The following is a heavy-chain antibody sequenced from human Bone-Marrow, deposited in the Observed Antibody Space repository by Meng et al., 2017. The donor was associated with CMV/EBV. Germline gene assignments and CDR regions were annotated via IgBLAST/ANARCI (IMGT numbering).Heavy chain of an antibody. D-gene: IGHD1-26*01. Sequence: GESLKISCAASGFTFSSFATHWVRQAPGKGLEWVAVISYDGNNKHYAVSVKGRFTISRDNSKNTLYLQMNSLRAEDTAVYYCAKDLLSGSYPENAFDIWGQGTMVTVSS. J-gene: IGHJ3*02. V-gene: IGHV3-30-3*01. CDR3: AKDLLSGSYPENAFDI. CDR1: GFTFSSFA. CDR2: ISYDGNNK.